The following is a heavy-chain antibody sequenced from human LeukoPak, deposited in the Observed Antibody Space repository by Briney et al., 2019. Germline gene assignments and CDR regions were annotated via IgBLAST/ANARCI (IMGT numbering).Heavy chain of an antibody. D-gene: IGHD3-10*01. CDR1: GFTFSSYA. CDR3: ARARGYYDSGSSNWFDP. Sequence: GRSLRLSCAASGFTFSSYAMHWVRQAPGKGQEWVAVISYDGTNKYYADSVKGRFTISRDNSKNTLYLQMHSLRAEDTAVYYCARARGYYDSGSSNWFDPWGQGTLVTVSS. CDR2: ISYDGTNK. J-gene: IGHJ5*02. V-gene: IGHV3-30*04.